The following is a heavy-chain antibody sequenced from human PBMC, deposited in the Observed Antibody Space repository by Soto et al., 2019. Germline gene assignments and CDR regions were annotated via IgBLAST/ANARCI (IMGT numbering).Heavy chain of an antibody. CDR2: ITDTGVST. V-gene: IGHV3-23*01. J-gene: IGHJ4*02. D-gene: IGHD2-15*01. CDR1: GFTFFTYA. Sequence: PGGSLRLSCRASGFTFFTYAMTWVRKDPGKGLEWVSSITDTGVSTYYADSVKGRFTISRDNSKNTLYLQMNSLRTDDSAVYYCAKDTPVVMFLFESWGRGTLVTVSS. CDR3: AKDTPVVMFLFES.